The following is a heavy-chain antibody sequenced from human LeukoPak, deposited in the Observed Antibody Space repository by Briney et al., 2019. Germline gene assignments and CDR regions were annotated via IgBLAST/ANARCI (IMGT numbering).Heavy chain of an antibody. V-gene: IGHV3-30*02. J-gene: IGHJ4*02. D-gene: IGHD2-2*03. CDR1: GFSFSSFG. Sequence: GGSLRLSCAASGFSFSSFGMHWVRQAPGKGLEWVAFIRYDETNKFYPDSVKGRFTISRDNSNNTLYLQMNSLRAEDSAVYHCAKSQRGYCSSTSCYGDYWGQGTLVTVSS. CDR2: IRYDETNK. CDR3: AKSQRGYCSSTSCYGDY.